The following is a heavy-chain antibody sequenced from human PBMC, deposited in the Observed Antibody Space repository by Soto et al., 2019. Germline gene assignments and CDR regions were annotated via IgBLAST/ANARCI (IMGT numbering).Heavy chain of an antibody. D-gene: IGHD3-10*01. CDR2: INSGGSII. V-gene: IGHV3-48*03. CDR3: ARETSYGQSATIEGEL. Sequence: EVQLVESGGGLVQPGGSLRLSCVGSGFRFNEYEINWVRQAPGKGLEGIAYINSGGSIIYYAASVKGRFTISRDNYKDSVYLQMNSLRADDTALYYCARETSYGQSATIEGELWGQGTLVTVSS. CDR1: GFRFNEYE. J-gene: IGHJ4*02.